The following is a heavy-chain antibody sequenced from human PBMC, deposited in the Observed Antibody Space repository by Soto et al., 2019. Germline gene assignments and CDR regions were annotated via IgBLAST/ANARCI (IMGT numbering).Heavy chain of an antibody. CDR2: IIPIFGTA. J-gene: IGHJ6*04. V-gene: IGHV1-69*13. CDR1: GGTFSSYA. CDR3: ARGGYYGMGV. Sequence: AASVKVSCKASGGTFSSYAISWVRQAPGQGLEWMGGIIPIFGTANYAQKFQGRVTITADESTSTAYMELSSLRSEDTAVYYCARGGYYGMGVWGKGTTVTVSS.